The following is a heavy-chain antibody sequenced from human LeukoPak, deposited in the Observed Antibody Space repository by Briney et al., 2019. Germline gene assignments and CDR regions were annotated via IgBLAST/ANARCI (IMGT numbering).Heavy chain of an antibody. D-gene: IGHD4-17*01. J-gene: IGHJ4*02. V-gene: IGHV3-30*02. CDR2: IRFDGSKE. Sequence: GGSLRLSCAASGFIFSSYGMHWVRQAPGKGLQWVAFIRFDGSKEDYADAVKGRFTISRDNAKNTLYLQVNRLRVEDTAVYFCAKVGQDYGDHYFFDSWGQGTLVTVSS. CDR1: GFIFSSYG. CDR3: AKVGQDYGDHYFFDS.